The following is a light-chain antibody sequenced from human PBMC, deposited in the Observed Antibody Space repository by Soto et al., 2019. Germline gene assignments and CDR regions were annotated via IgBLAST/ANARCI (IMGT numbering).Light chain of an antibody. CDR1: NIGSRS. CDR3: QVWDSTSDHEV. J-gene: IGLJ1*01. CDR2: DGS. V-gene: IGLV3-21*02. Sequence: SYALTQPPSVPVAPGQTARIPCGGDNIGSRSVDWYQQKPGQAPVVVVYDGSDRPSGIPERFSGSNSGTTATLTISRVEAGDEADYFCQVWDSTSDHEVFGAGTKVTVL.